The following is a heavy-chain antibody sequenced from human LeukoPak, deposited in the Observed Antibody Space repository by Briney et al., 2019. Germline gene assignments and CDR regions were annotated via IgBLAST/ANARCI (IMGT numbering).Heavy chain of an antibody. D-gene: IGHD2-2*01. CDR3: ARGRDIVVVPAARFDP. CDR2: INPNSGGT. J-gene: IGHJ5*02. Sequence: ASVKVSCKASGYTFTGYYMHWVRQAPGQGLEWMGWINPNSGGTNYAQKFQGRVTMTRDTSISTAYMELSRLRSDDTAVYYCARGRDIVVVPAARFDPWGKGTLVTVSS. V-gene: IGHV1-2*02. CDR1: GYTFTGYY.